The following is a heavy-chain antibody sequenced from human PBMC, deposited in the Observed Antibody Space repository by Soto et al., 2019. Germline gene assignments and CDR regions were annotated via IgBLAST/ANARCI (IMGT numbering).Heavy chain of an antibody. CDR1: EXTFSSYC. D-gene: IGHD3-10*01. CDR2: MNEDGSTT. J-gene: IGHJ6*02. CDR3: ARDLSGRADV. V-gene: IGHV3-74*01. Sequence: GSLRLSCVDSEXTFSSYCMHWVRQVPGKGLVLVSRMNEDGSTTDYADSVKGRFTISIDNARNTLYLQMNSLRAEDTAVYYCARDLSGRADVWGQGTTVTVSS.